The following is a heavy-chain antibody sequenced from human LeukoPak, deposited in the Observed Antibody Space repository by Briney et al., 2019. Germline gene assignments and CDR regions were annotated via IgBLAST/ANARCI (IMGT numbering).Heavy chain of an antibody. CDR1: GFTFSSYS. CDR3: ARGPYYYDSSGYHYYGMDV. J-gene: IGHJ6*02. CDR2: ISSSSSYI. Sequence: GGSLRLSCAASGFTFSSYSMNWVRQAPGKGLEWVSSISSSSSYIYYADSVKGRFTISRDNAKNSLYLQMNSLRAEDTAVYYCARGPYYYDSSGYHYYGMDVWGQGTTVTVSS. V-gene: IGHV3-21*01. D-gene: IGHD3-22*01.